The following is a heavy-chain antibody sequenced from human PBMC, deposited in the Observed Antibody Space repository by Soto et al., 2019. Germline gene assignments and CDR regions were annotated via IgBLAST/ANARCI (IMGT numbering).Heavy chain of an antibody. Sequence: QVQLVESGGGAVQPGGSRRLSCAASEFTFSNYAMHWVRQAPGKGLQWLAVISYDGNNKYYADSVEGRFTISRDNSKNAVYLQTNSLRLEDTAVYYCARGPSYSESSFDHWGQGTLVTVSS. CDR2: ISYDGNNK. D-gene: IGHD4-4*01. J-gene: IGHJ4*02. V-gene: IGHV3-30*03. CDR1: EFTFSNYA. CDR3: ARGPSYSESSFDH.